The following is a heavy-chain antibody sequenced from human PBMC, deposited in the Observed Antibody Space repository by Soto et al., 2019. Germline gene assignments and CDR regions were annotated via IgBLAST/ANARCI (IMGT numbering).Heavy chain of an antibody. V-gene: IGHV4-31*03. CDR3: ARGGIAAAAPPDY. Sequence: SETLSLTCTVSGGSISSGDYYWSWIRQHPGKGLEWIGYIYYSGSTYYNPSLKSRVTISVDTSKNQFSLKLSSVTAADTVVYYCARGGIAAAAPPDYWGQGTLVTVSS. J-gene: IGHJ4*02. D-gene: IGHD6-13*01. CDR1: GGSISSGDYY. CDR2: IYYSGST.